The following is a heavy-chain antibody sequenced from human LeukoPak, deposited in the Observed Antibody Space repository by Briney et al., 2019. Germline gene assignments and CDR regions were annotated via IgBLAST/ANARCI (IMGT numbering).Heavy chain of an antibody. D-gene: IGHD2-21*02. CDR1: GFTFSSYW. Sequence: GGSLRLSCAASGFTFSSYWMSWVRQAPGKGLEWVANIKQDGSEKYYVDSVKGRFTISRDNAKNSLYLQMNSLRAEDTAVYYCARGVTARISAEYFQHWGQGTLVTVSS. V-gene: IGHV3-7*01. J-gene: IGHJ1*01. CDR3: ARGVTARISAEYFQH. CDR2: IKQDGSEK.